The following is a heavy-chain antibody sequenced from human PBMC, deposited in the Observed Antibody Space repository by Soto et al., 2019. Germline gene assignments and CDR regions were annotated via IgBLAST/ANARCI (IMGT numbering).Heavy chain of an antibody. CDR3: ARVVSGSQLVSEVPDWFDP. J-gene: IGHJ5*02. V-gene: IGHV1-18*01. Sequence: GASVKLSCKDSGYTFTSYGISWVRQAPGQGLEWMGWISAYNGNTNYAQKLQGRVTMTTDTSTSTAYMELRSLRSDDTAVYYCARVVSGSQLVSEVPDWFDPWGQGTLVTVSS. CDR1: GYTFTSYG. CDR2: ISAYNGNT. D-gene: IGHD6-13*01.